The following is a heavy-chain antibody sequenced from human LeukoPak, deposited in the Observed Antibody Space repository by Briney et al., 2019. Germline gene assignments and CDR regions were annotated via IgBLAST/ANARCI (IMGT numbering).Heavy chain of an antibody. CDR2: INPSGGST. CDR1: GHTFSNYY. CDR3: ARGGPAGDFIVVAPTNNAFDI. J-gene: IGHJ3*02. Sequence: ASVKVSCKASGHTFSNYYMHWVRQAPGRGLEWMGIINPSGGSTSYAQKFQGRVTMTRDTATRTVYMELRSLRSEDTAVYYCARGGPAGDFIVVAPTNNAFDIWGQGTMVTVSS. V-gene: IGHV1-46*01. D-gene: IGHD2-2*01.